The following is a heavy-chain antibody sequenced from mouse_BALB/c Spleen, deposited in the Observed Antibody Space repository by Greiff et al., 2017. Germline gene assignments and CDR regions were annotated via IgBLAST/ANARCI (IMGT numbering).Heavy chain of an antibody. CDR3: AREGYYDYFDV. CDR2: IWAGGST. CDR1: GFSLTSYG. Sequence: VKLQESGPGLVAPSQSLSITCTVSGFSLTSYGVHWVRQPPGKGLEWLGVIWAGGSTNYNSALMSRLSISKDNSKSQVFLKMNSLQTDDTAMYYCAREGYYDYFDVWGAGTTVTVSS. D-gene: IGHD2-3*01. V-gene: IGHV2-9*02. J-gene: IGHJ1*01.